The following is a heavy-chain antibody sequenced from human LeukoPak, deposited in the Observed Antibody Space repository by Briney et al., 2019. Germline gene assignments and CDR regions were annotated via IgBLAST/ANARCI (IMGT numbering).Heavy chain of an antibody. J-gene: IGHJ5*02. CDR1: GFTFSSYS. CDR2: ISSSSSYI. D-gene: IGHD3-16*01. Sequence: PGGSLRLSCAASGFTFSSYSMNWVRQAPGKGLEWVSSISSSSSYIYYADSVKGRLTISRDNAKNSLYLQMNSLRAEDTAVYYCARDGIGGSPPDHNWFDPWGQGTLVTVSS. V-gene: IGHV3-21*01. CDR3: ARDGIGGSPPDHNWFDP.